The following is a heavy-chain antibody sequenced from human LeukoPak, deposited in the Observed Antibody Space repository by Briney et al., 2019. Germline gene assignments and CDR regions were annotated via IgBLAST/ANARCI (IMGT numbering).Heavy chain of an antibody. CDR3: ARTTSFTASGYDY. D-gene: IGHD6-25*01. CDR1: GYTFPNYH. J-gene: IGHJ4*02. Sequence: ASVKLSSNASGYTFPNYHINWVRQPTGQGLEWMGWMNPNNGDSGYAQKFQGRVTITRDTSISTSYMELRSLRSDDTAVYFCARTTSFTASGYDYWGQGTLVTVSS. CDR2: MNPNNGDS. V-gene: IGHV1-8*03.